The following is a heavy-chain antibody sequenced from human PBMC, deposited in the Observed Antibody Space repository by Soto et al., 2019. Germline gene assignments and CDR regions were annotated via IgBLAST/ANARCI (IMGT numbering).Heavy chain of an antibody. V-gene: IGHV1-2*02. CDR2: INPNSGGT. CDR3: ARDGAVNTYYYGSGSYSFDY. Sequence: ASVKVSCKASGYTFTGYYMHWVRQAPGQGLEWMGWINPNSGGTNYAQKFQGRVTMTRDTSISTAYMELSRLRSDDTAVYYCARDGAVNTYYYGSGSYSFDYWGQGTLVTVSS. D-gene: IGHD3-10*01. CDR1: GYTFTGYY. J-gene: IGHJ4*02.